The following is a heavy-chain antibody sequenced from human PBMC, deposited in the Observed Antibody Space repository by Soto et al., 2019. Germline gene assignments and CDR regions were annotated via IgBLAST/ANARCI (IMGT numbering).Heavy chain of an antibody. J-gene: IGHJ4*02. Sequence: SETLSLTCTVSGGSISSYYLSWIRQPPGKGLEWIGYIYYSGSTNYNPSLKSRVTISVDTSKNQFSLKLSSVTAADTAVYYCARDLGPLSPFDYWGQGTLVTV. D-gene: IGHD3-16*01. CDR2: IYYSGST. CDR3: ARDLGPLSPFDY. V-gene: IGHV4-59*01. CDR1: GGSISSYY.